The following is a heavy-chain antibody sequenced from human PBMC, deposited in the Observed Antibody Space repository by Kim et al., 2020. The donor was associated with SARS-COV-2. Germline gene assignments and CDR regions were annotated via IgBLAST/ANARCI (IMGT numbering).Heavy chain of an antibody. V-gene: IGHV5-51*01. Sequence: GESLKISCKGSGYSFTSYWIGWVRQMPGKGLEWMGIIYPGDSDTRYSPSFQGQVTISADRSISTAYLQWSSLKASDTAMYYCAGHPDKNRDGYNYWGQGTLVTVSS. J-gene: IGHJ4*02. CDR3: AGHPDKNRDGYNY. CDR1: GYSFTSYW. D-gene: IGHD5-12*01. CDR2: IYPGDSDT.